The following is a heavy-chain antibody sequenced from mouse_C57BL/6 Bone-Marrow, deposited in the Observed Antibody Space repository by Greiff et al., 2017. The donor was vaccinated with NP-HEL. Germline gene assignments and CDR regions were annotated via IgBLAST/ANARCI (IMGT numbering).Heavy chain of an antibody. CDR2: IYPGDGDT. D-gene: IGHD1-1*01. V-gene: IGHV1-80*01. J-gene: IGHJ4*01. Sequence: VQLQQSGAELVKPGASVKISCKASGYAFSSYWMNWVKERPGQGLEWIGKIYPGDGDTKYNGKFKGKATLTADKSSSTSYMQVSSLTSEDSAVYFCARGDYGSSRFGYAMDYWGQGTSVTVSS. CDR3: ARGDYGSSRFGYAMDY. CDR1: GYAFSSYW.